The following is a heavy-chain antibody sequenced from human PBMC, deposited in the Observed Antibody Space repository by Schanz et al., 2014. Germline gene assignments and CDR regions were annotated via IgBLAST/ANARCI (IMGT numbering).Heavy chain of an antibody. Sequence: EVQLLESGGRLVQPGGSLRLSCTVSGFTVNNYAMNWVRQAPGRGLEWVSGITRQGTTYYGDFVRGRFSISRDLSSNTLYMQMNSLRADDSAIYYCAKAKSGAHGAFDIWGQGTMVTASS. CDR2: ITRQGTT. CDR1: GFTVNNYA. D-gene: IGHD3-10*01. J-gene: IGHJ3*02. V-gene: IGHV3-23*01. CDR3: AKAKSGAHGAFDI.